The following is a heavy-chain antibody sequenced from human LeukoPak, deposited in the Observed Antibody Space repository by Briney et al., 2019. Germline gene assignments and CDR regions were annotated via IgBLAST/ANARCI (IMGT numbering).Heavy chain of an antibody. V-gene: IGHV3-74*01. CDR2: INSDGSNT. CDR3: ASRGNYYDSSGYWPPLDY. J-gene: IGHJ4*02. CDR1: GGSFSGYYW. Sequence: ETLSLTCAVYGGSFSGYYWMHWVRQAPGKGLVWVSRINSDGSNTSYADSVKGRFTISRDNAKNTLYLQMNSLRAEDTAVYYCASRGNYYDSSGYWPPLDYWGQGTLVTVSS. D-gene: IGHD3-22*01.